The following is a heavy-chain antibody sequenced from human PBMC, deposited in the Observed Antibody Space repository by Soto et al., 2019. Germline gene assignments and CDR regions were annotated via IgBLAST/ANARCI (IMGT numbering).Heavy chain of an antibody. D-gene: IGHD2-2*01. J-gene: IGHJ6*02. V-gene: IGHV3-23*01. CDR3: ARYIPGVRYYGMDV. Sequence: GGSLRLSCAASGFTFRTYAIKWVRHAPGKGLEWVSLIGESGTPTYYADSVKGRFTISRDNSGNTLFLEMYSLRAEDTAVYYCARYIPGVRYYGMDVWGQGTTVTVSS. CDR1: GFTFRTYA. CDR2: IGESGTPT.